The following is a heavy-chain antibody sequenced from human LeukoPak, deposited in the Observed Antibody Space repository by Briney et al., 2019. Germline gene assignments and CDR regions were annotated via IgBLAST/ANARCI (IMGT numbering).Heavy chain of an antibody. J-gene: IGHJ4*02. CDR2: IIPIFGTA. Sequence: SVKVSCKASGGTFSSYAISWVRQAPGQGLEWMGGIIPIFGTANYAQKFQGRVTITADESTSTAYMELSSLRSEDTAVYYCAKGGQWELLTPYYFDYWGQGTLVTVPS. D-gene: IGHD1-26*01. CDR3: AKGGQWELLTPYYFDY. CDR1: GGTFSSYA. V-gene: IGHV1-69*13.